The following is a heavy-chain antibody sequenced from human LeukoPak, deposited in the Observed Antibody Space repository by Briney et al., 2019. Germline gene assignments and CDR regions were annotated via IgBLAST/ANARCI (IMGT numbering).Heavy chain of an antibody. D-gene: IGHD6-13*01. CDR1: GFSLSTSGVG. J-gene: IGHJ4*02. CDR2: IYWNDDK. Sequence: SGPTLVNPTQTLTLTCTFSGFSLSTSGVGVGWIRQPPGKALEWLALIYWNDDKRYSPSLKSRLTITKDTSKNQVVLTMTNMDPVDTATYYCAHRLGGGRKQQLDGFDYWGQGTLVTVSS. V-gene: IGHV2-5*01. CDR3: AHRLGGGRKQQLDGFDY.